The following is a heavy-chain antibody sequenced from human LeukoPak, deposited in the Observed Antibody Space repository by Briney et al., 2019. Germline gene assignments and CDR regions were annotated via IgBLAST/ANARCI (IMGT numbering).Heavy chain of an antibody. D-gene: IGHD1-1*01. V-gene: IGHV1-18*01. CDR3: ARDLRSTTDFDY. Sequence: ASVKVSCKASGYTFTSYGISWVRQAPGQGLEWTGWISAYNGNTNYAQKLQGRVTMTTDTSTSTAYMELRSLRSDDTAVYYCARDLRSTTDFDYWGQGTLVTVSS. CDR2: ISAYNGNT. CDR1: GYTFTSYG. J-gene: IGHJ4*02.